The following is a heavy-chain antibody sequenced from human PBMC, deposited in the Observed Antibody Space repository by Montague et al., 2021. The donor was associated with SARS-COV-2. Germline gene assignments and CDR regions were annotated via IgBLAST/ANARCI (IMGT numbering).Heavy chain of an antibody. V-gene: IGHV4-34*12. J-gene: IGHJ6*02. CDR3: ARAVRGVIILSPYYAMDV. D-gene: IGHD3-10*01. CDR2: IILVGRT. Sequence: SETLSLTCAVYGGSFVSSYWNWTRQPQGKGRGWIGDIILVGRTNFNPSLKGQAPVSLNTSKNQFSLKLRSVTAADTAVYSCARAVRGVIILSPYYAMDVWGQGTSVTVSS. CDR1: GGSFVSSY.